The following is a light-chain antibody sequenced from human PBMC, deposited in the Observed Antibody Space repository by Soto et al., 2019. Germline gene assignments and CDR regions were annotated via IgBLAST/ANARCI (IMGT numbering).Light chain of an antibody. CDR3: HQYTNWLALT. CDR1: QTVSSN. CDR2: DAS. Sequence: EIVMTQSPATLSVSPGERATLSCRASQTVSSNLAWYQQKPGQAPRLLIYDASTRATGIPVRFRGSGSGTQFTLTISSLQSEDYAVYYCHQYTNWLALTFGGGTKVEIK. V-gene: IGKV3-15*01. J-gene: IGKJ4*01.